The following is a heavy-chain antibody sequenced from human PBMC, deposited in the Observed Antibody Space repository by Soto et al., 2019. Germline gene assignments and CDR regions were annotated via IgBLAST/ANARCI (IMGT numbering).Heavy chain of an antibody. V-gene: IGHV3-30*03. Sequence: PGGSLRLSCAASGFTFSSYGMHWVRQAPGKGLEWVAVISYDGSNKYYADSVKGRFTISRDNSKNTLYLQMNSLRAEDTAVYYCASSRSSSGWPNFDDCGQGTLVTVSS. CDR2: ISYDGSNK. CDR1: GFTFSSYG. D-gene: IGHD6-19*01. J-gene: IGHJ4*02. CDR3: ASSRSSSGWPNFDD.